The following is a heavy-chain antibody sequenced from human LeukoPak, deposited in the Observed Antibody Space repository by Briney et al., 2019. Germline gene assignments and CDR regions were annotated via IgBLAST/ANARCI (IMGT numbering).Heavy chain of an antibody. Sequence: ASVKVSCKASGYTFTSYDINWVRQATGQGLEWVGWMNPNSGNTGYAQKFQGGVTMTRNTSISTAYMELSSLRSEDTAVYYCARGRRQMATTQFFHYWGQGTLVTVSS. CDR3: ARGRRQMATTQFFHY. J-gene: IGHJ4*02. V-gene: IGHV1-8*01. D-gene: IGHD5-12*01. CDR2: MNPNSGNT. CDR1: GYTFTSYD.